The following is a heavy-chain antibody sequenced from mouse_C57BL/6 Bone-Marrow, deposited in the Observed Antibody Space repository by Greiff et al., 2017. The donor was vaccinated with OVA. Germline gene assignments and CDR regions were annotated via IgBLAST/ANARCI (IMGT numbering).Heavy chain of an antibody. J-gene: IGHJ1*03. D-gene: IGHD2-3*01. V-gene: IGHV14-4*01. CDR2: IDPENGDT. CDR1: GFNIKDDY. CDR3: TSIYDGYYRYFDV. Sequence: EVKVVESGAELVRPGASVKLSCTASGFNIKDDYMHWVKQRPEQGLEWIGWIDPENGDTEYASKFQGKATITADTSSNTAYLQLSSLTSEDTAVYYCTSIYDGYYRYFDVWGTGTTVTVSS.